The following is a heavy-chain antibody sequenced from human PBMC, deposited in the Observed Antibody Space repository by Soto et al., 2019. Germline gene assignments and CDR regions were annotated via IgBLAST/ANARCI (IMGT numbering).Heavy chain of an antibody. CDR3: ARAGSSPNWFDP. CDR2: IIPIFGTA. J-gene: IGHJ5*02. D-gene: IGHD6-6*01. V-gene: IGHV1-69*06. CDR1: GGTFSSYA. Sequence: SVKVSCKASGGTFSSYAISWVRQAPGQGLEWMGGIIPIFGTANYAQKFQGRVTITADKSTSTAYMELSSLRSGDTAVYYCARAGSSPNWFDPWGQGTLVTVSS.